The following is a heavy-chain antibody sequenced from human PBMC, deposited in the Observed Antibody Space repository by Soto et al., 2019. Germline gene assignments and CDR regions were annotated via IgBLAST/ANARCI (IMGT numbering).Heavy chain of an antibody. V-gene: IGHV4-39*01. CDR1: GGTISDLGYH. J-gene: IGHJ4*02. D-gene: IGHD2-15*01. CDR2: IYYSGST. CDR3: ARHTPAISISDH. Sequence: SETHCPPYTVFGGTISDLGYHRSWIPQPPGKGLEWIGYIYYSGSTYYTPSLKSRVTISVDTSKNQFSLKLSSVTAADTAVYYCARHTPAISISDHWGQGTLVTVSS.